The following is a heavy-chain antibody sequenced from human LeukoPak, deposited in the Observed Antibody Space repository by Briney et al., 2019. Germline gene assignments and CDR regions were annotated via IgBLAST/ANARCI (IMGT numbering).Heavy chain of an antibody. CDR1: GGSISSYY. CDR3: VRDRSYYFDY. D-gene: IGHD6-6*01. CDR2: IYNSGGT. Sequence: PSETLSLTCTVSGGSISSYYWSWIRQPPGKGLEWTGQIYNSGGTHYNPSLKSRVIISIDTSKNQFSLKVSSVTAADTAVYYCVRDRSYYFDYWGQGTLVTVSS. J-gene: IGHJ4*02. V-gene: IGHV4-59*01.